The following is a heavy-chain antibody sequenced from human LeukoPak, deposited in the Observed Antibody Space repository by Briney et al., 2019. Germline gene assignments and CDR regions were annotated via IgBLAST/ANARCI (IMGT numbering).Heavy chain of an antibody. CDR2: IYYSGST. CDR3: ARREVYYYDSSGYYEENRVFDY. J-gene: IGHJ4*02. Sequence: SETLSLTCAVYGGSFSGYYWSWIRQPPGKGLEWIGSIYYSGSTYYNPSLKSRVTISVDTSKNQFSLKLSSVTAADTAVYYCARREVYYYDSSGYYEENRVFDYWGQGTLVTVSS. V-gene: IGHV4-34*01. CDR1: GGSFSGYY. D-gene: IGHD3-22*01.